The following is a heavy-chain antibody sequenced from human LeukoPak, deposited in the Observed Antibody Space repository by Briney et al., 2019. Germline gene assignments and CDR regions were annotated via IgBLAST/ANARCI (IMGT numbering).Heavy chain of an antibody. CDR1: GYTCTTYD. CDR2: MNPNSGNT. Sequence: ASAKDSSKAAGYTCTTYDINWVGQDTGQGLEWMGWMNPNSGNTGYAQKFQRRVTMTRNTSISTAYMELSSLRSEDAAVYYCATGQMAGIAVRRDFDYWGQGTLVTVSS. J-gene: IGHJ4*02. CDR3: ATGQMAGIAVRRDFDY. D-gene: IGHD6-19*01. V-gene: IGHV1-8*01.